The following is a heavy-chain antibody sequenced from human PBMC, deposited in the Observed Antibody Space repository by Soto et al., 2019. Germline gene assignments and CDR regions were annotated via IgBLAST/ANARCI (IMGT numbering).Heavy chain of an antibody. J-gene: IGHJ3*02. CDR3: ATDSQIMITFGGVPPGAFDI. V-gene: IGHV1-24*01. CDR2: FDPEDGET. Sequence: ASVKVSCKVSGYTLTELSMHWVRQAPGKGLEWMGGFDPEDGETIYAQRFQGRVTMTEDTSTDTAYMELSSLRSEDTAVYYCATDSQIMITFGGVPPGAFDIWGQGTMVTVSS. D-gene: IGHD3-16*01. CDR1: GYTLTELS.